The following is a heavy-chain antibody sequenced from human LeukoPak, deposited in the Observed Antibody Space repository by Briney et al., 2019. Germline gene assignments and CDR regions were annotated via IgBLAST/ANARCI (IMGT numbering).Heavy chain of an antibody. CDR1: GGSISSYY. J-gene: IGHJ3*02. D-gene: IGHD3-16*02. CDR3: TRDRLHYDYVWGSYLRDREDAFDI. CDR2: IYYSGST. Sequence: SETLSLTCTVSGGSISSYYWSWIRQPPGKGLEWIGYIYYSGSTNYNPSLKSRVTISVDTSKNQFSLKLSSVTAADTAVYYCTRDRLHYDYVWGSYLRDREDAFDIWGQGTMVTVSS. V-gene: IGHV4-59*01.